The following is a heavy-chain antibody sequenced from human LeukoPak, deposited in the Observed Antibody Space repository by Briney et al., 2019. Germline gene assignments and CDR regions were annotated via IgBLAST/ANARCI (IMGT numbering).Heavy chain of an antibody. Sequence: PSETLSLTCTVPSGSISRYYWSWIRQPPGKGLDWIGYIYYTGSTYYNPSLKSRVTISVDTSKNQFSLRLNSVTAADTAVYYCARKSVAVRDAFDIWGQGTMVTASS. CDR2: IYYTGST. V-gene: IGHV4-59*01. J-gene: IGHJ3*02. CDR3: ARKSVAVRDAFDI. D-gene: IGHD6-19*01. CDR1: SGSISRYY.